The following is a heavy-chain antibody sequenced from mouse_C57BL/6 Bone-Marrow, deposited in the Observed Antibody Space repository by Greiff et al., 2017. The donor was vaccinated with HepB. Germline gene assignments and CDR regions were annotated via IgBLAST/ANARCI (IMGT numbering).Heavy chain of an antibody. V-gene: IGHV1-15*01. Sequence: VQLQESGAELVRPGASVTLSCKASGYTFTDYEMHWVKQTPVHGLEWIGAIDPETGGTAYNQKFKGKAILTADKSSSTAYMELRGLTSEDSAVYYCTRDGSSPAWFAYWGQGTLVTVSA. D-gene: IGHD1-1*01. CDR1: GYTFTDYE. J-gene: IGHJ3*01. CDR2: IDPETGGT. CDR3: TRDGSSPAWFAY.